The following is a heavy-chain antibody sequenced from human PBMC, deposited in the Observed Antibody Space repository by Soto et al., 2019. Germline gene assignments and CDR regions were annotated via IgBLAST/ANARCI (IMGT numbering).Heavy chain of an antibody. D-gene: IGHD3-16*01. Sequence: EVQLVESGGGLVQPGGSLRLSCAASGFTFSSYSMNWVRQAPGKGLDWVSYISVNIVTIFSADSVKGRFTNSRDNAKNSLYLQMNSLRDEDTAVYYCARLRTGTGGPTYYFDYWGQGTLVPVSS. CDR2: ISVNIVTI. CDR3: ARLRTGTGGPTYYFDY. CDR1: GFTFSSYS. V-gene: IGHV3-48*02. J-gene: IGHJ4*02.